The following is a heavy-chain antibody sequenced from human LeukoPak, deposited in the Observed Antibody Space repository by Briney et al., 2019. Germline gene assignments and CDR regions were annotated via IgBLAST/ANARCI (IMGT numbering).Heavy chain of an antibody. CDR1: GFTFSSYA. D-gene: IGHD1-26*01. V-gene: IGHV3-23*01. CDR2: ISGSGGST. J-gene: IGHJ3*02. CDR3: ARFLGATDAFDI. Sequence: GGSLRLSCAASGFTFSSYAMSSVRQAPGKGLEWVSAISGSGGSTYYADSVKGRFTISRDNSKNTLYLQMNSLRAEDTAVYYCARFLGATDAFDIWGQGTMVTVSS.